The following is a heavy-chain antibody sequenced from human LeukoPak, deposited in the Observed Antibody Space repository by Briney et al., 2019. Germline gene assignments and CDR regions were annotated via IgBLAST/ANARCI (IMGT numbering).Heavy chain of an antibody. D-gene: IGHD1-26*01. J-gene: IGHJ4*02. V-gene: IGHV3-30*02. CDR1: GFTFSSYG. CDR3: AKDPGYSGSYFFDY. CDR2: IRYDGSNK. Sequence: GGSLRLSCAASGFTFSSYGMHWVRQAPGKGLEWVAFIRYDGSNKYYADSVKGRFTISRDNSKNTLYLQMNSLRAEDTAVYYCAKDPGYSGSYFFDYWGQGTLVTVSS.